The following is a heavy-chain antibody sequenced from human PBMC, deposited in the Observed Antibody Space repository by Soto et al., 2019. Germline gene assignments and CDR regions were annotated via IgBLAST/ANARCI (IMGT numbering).Heavy chain of an antibody. CDR2: INGNSKRI. D-gene: IGHD3-16*01. CDR1: GSTFDDYA. V-gene: IGHV3-9*01. Sequence: EVQLVESGGGLVQPGTSLRLSCVASGSTFDDYAMHWIRQAPGKGLEWVSGINGNSKRIDYAESVKGRFTTSRANGKSTLYLQMNDLSPEDTALYSSITVSSGGGLDYWGQGILVNVSS. CDR3: ITVSSGGGLDY. J-gene: IGHJ4*02.